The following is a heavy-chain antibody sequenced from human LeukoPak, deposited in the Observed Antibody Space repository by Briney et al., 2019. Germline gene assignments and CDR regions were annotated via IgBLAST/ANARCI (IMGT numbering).Heavy chain of an antibody. J-gene: IGHJ4*02. CDR3: ARTAYFDS. V-gene: IGHV4-59*01. CDR2: ISYSGRT. CDR1: GGSISSDY. Sequence: SETLSLTCTVSGGSISSDYWSWIRQPPGKGLEWIGYISYSGRTYYNPSLRSRVTISVDTSKNHFSLKLSSVTAADTAVYYCARTAYFDSWGQGTLVTVSS.